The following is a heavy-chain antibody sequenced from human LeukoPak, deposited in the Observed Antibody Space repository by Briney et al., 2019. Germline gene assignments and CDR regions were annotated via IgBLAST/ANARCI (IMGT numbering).Heavy chain of an antibody. CDR1: GFTVSSNY. CDR3: ARDGGPIVVVPAAESYYFDY. D-gene: IGHD2-2*01. Sequence: GGSLRLSCAASGFTVSSNYMSWVRQAPGKGLEWVSVIYSGGSTYYADSVKGRFTISRDNSKNTLYLQMNSLRAEDTAVYYCARDGGPIVVVPAAESYYFDYWGQGTLVTVSS. V-gene: IGHV3-53*05. CDR2: IYSGGST. J-gene: IGHJ4*02.